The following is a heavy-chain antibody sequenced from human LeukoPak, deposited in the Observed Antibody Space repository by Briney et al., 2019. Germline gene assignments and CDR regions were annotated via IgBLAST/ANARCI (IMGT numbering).Heavy chain of an antibody. Sequence: SETLSLTCTVSGDSFSRYYWTWIRQPPGKGLQWIGYIHNSGSTNYNPSLESRVSISVDTSKKQFSLKLSSVTAADTAIYYCARGVDRVSTPFDYWGPGTLVTVSS. V-gene: IGHV4-59*01. CDR1: GDSFSRYY. J-gene: IGHJ4*02. CDR3: ARGVDRVSTPFDY. CDR2: IHNSGST. D-gene: IGHD2-15*01.